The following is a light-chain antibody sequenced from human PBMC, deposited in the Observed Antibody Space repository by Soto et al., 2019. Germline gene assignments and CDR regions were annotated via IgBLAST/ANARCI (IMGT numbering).Light chain of an antibody. CDR1: QSVSSD. J-gene: IGKJ5*01. Sequence: EIVLRQSLPTLSLSHRERATLSCRASQSVSSDLAWYQQKPGQAPRLLIYDASNRATGIPARFSGSGPGTDFTLTISSLEPEDFAVYYCQQRSNWPITFCQVRRLEF. V-gene: IGKV3-11*01. CDR3: QQRSNWPIT. CDR2: DAS.